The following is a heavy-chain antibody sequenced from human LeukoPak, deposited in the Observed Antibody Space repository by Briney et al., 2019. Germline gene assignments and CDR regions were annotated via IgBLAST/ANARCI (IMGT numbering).Heavy chain of an antibody. CDR1: GFTFSSYG. Sequence: PGRSLRLSCAASGFTFSSYGMHWVRQAPGKGLEWVAVISYDGSNKYYADSVKGRFTISRDNSKNTLYLQLNSLRAEDTAVYYCAKESDPYSYGPFDYWGQGTLVTVSP. CDR3: AKESDPYSYGPFDY. V-gene: IGHV3-30*18. D-gene: IGHD5-18*01. J-gene: IGHJ4*02. CDR2: ISYDGSNK.